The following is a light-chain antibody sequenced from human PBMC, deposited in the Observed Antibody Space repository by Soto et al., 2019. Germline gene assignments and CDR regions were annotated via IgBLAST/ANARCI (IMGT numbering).Light chain of an antibody. CDR3: CSYAGSSTYV. Sequence: QSALTQPASVSGSPGQSITISCTGTSSDVGSYNLVSWYQQHPGKAPKLMIYEGSKRPSGVSNRSSGSKSGNTASLTISGLQAEDEADYYCCSYAGSSTYVFGTGTKSPS. J-gene: IGLJ1*01. CDR1: SSDVGSYNL. V-gene: IGLV2-23*01. CDR2: EGS.